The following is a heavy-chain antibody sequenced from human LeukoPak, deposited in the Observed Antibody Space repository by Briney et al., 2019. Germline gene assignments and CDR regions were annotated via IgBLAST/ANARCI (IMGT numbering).Heavy chain of an antibody. Sequence: SQTLSLTCTVSGGSISSYYWSWLRQPPGKGLEWIGYIYYSGSTNSNPSLKSRVTISVDTSKNQFSLKLSSVTAADTAVYYCARDGAVAGSAYFDYWGQGTLVTVSS. CDR1: GGSISSYY. CDR2: IYYSGST. D-gene: IGHD6-19*01. CDR3: ARDGAVAGSAYFDY. V-gene: IGHV4-59*01. J-gene: IGHJ4*02.